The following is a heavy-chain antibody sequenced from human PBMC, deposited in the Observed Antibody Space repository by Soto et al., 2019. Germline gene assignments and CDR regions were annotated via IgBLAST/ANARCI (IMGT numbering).Heavy chain of an antibody. Sequence: WGSLRLSCAASGFTFSSYAMSWVRQAPGKGLEWVSAISGSGGSTYYADSVKGRFTISRDNSKTTLYLQMNSLRAEDTAVYYCAKDGALSFDCSSTSCYRFFDYWGQGTLVTVSS. CDR1: GFTFSSYA. CDR2: ISGSGGST. CDR3: AKDGALSFDCSSTSCYRFFDY. J-gene: IGHJ4*02. V-gene: IGHV3-23*01. D-gene: IGHD2-2*01.